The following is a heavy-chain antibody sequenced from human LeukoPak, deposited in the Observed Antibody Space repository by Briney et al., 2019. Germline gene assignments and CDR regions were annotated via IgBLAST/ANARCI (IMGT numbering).Heavy chain of an antibody. CDR1: GDTFTGYD. CDR3: ARELYCRSTSCYRVLDY. Sequence: ASVKVSCKASGDTFTGYDMHWVRQAPGQGLEWMGWINPNSGGTNYAQKFQGRVTMTRDTSISTAYMELSRLRSDDTAVYYCARELYCRSTSCYRVLDYWGQGTLVTVSS. D-gene: IGHD2-2*01. CDR2: INPNSGGT. J-gene: IGHJ4*02. V-gene: IGHV1-2*02.